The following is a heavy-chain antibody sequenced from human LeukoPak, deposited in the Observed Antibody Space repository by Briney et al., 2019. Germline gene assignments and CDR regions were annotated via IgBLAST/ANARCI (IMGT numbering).Heavy chain of an antibody. V-gene: IGHV4-34*01. Sequence: KPSETLSLTCAVYGGSFSGYYWSWIRQPPGKGLEWIGEINHSGSTNYNPSLKSRVTISVDTSKNQFSLKLSSVTAADTAVYYCAGRRLRSPPWDYWGQGTLVTVSS. CDR2: INHSGST. CDR1: GGSFSGYY. D-gene: IGHD4-17*01. J-gene: IGHJ4*02. CDR3: AGRRLRSPPWDY.